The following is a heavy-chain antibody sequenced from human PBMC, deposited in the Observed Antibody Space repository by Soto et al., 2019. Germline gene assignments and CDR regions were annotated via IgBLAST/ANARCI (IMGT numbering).Heavy chain of an antibody. V-gene: IGHV3-23*01. CDR1: GFTFSSYA. J-gene: IGHJ4*02. CDR3: AKEDIVLIVYAASYFDY. CDR2: ISGSGGST. D-gene: IGHD2-8*01. Sequence: EVQLLESGGGLVQPGGSLRLSCAASGFTFSSYAMSWVRQAPGKGLEWVSAISGSGGSTYYADSVKGRFTISRDNSKTTLYLQMNSLRAEDTAVYYCAKEDIVLIVYAASYFDYWRQGTLVTVSS.